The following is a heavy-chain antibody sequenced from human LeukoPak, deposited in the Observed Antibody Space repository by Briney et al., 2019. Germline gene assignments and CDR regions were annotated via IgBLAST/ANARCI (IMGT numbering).Heavy chain of an antibody. Sequence: GGSLRLSCAASGFTFSDYWMSWVRQAPGKGLEWVANIKQDGSEKYYVDSVKGRFTISRDNAKNSLYLQMNSLRAEDTAVYYRARRYFDYWGQGTLVTVSS. J-gene: IGHJ4*02. CDR1: GFTFSDYW. CDR2: IKQDGSEK. CDR3: ARRYFDY. V-gene: IGHV3-7*03.